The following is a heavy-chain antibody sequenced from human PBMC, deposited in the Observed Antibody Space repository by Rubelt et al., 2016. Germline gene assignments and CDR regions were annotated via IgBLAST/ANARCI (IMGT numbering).Heavy chain of an antibody. D-gene: IGHD3-22*01. J-gene: IGHJ4*02. V-gene: IGHV1-18*01. CDR2: INTYNYKT. CDR3: ARGYFDSTGDFDY. Sequence: QVHLVQSAIEVKKPEASVKISCKTSGYTFTTYGIIWVRRAPGQGLEWMGWINTYNYKTNYPQKFLGRVSMTTDSSTNTAYMELRSLRSDDTAVYYCARGYFDSTGDFDYWGQGTLVTVSS. CDR1: GYTFTTYG.